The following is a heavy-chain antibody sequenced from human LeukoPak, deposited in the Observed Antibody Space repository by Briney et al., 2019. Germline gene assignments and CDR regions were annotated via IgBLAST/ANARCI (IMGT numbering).Heavy chain of an antibody. CDR1: GFTFSSYA. D-gene: IGHD3-22*01. CDR2: ISGSGGST. V-gene: IGHV3-23*01. J-gene: IGHJ4*02. CDR3: AKYYYDSSGLFDY. Sequence: GGSLRLSCEASGFTFSSYAMSWVRQAPGKGLEWVSAISGSGGSTYYADSVKGRFTTSRDNSKNTLYLQMNSLRAEDTAVYYCAKYYYDSSGLFDYWGQGTLVTVSS.